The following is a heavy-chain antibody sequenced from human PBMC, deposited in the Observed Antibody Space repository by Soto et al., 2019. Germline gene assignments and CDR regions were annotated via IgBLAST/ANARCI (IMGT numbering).Heavy chain of an antibody. V-gene: IGHV1-18*01. CDR1: GYTFTSFG. CDR2: ISAYNGNT. J-gene: IGHJ3*02. Sequence: QVQLVQSGAEVKKPGASVKVSCKASGYTFTSFGISWVRQAPRQGLEWMGWISAYNGNTKYAQKLQGRVTITTDTSTSTAFMELRSLRSDDTAVYYCARDPLTRYCSGPSCYLGYAFDIWGQGTMVTVS. D-gene: IGHD2-2*01. CDR3: ARDPLTRYCSGPSCYLGYAFDI.